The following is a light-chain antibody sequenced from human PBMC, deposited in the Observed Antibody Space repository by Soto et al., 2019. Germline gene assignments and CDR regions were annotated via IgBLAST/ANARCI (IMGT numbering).Light chain of an antibody. CDR2: GAS. CDR1: QSVSSSY. J-gene: IGKJ1*01. V-gene: IGKV3-20*01. CDR3: QQYYTTPRT. Sequence: EIVLTHSPGILSLSPGERATLSCSSSQSVSSSYLAWYQQKPGQAPRLLIYGASSRATGIPDRFSGSGSGTDFTLTISSLQPEDVAVYFCQQYYTTPRTFGQGTKVDIK.